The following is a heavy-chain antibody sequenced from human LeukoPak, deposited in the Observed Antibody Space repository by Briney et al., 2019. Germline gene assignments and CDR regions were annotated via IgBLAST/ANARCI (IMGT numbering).Heavy chain of an antibody. CDR1: GFTPVSSW. Sequence: GGSLRLSPAVSGFTPVSSWMAWVRGAPGKGLEWVANINQDESEEFYVDSVKGRFTISRDNAKNSLDLQMNSLRAEDTAVYYCARDVGGGYFDYWGQGALVTVSS. CDR2: INQDESEE. J-gene: IGHJ4*02. CDR3: ARDVGGGYFDY. D-gene: IGHD2-15*01. V-gene: IGHV3-7*03.